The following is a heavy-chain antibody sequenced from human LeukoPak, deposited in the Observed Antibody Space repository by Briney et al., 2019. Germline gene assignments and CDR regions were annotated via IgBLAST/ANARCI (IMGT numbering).Heavy chain of an antibody. CDR3: ALKQGPGIAARYDAFDI. D-gene: IGHD6-6*01. CDR1: GFTFSSYA. CDR2: ISYDGSNK. J-gene: IGHJ3*02. V-gene: IGHV3-30-3*01. Sequence: PGGSLRLSCAASGFTFSSYAMHWVRQAPGKGLEWVAVISYDGSNKYYADSVKGRFTISRDNAKNSLYLQMNSLRAEDTAVYYCALKQGPGIAARYDAFDIWGQGTMVTVSS.